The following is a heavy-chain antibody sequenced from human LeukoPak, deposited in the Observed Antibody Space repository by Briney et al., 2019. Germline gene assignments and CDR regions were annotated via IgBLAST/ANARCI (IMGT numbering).Heavy chain of an antibody. CDR1: GGSVSSSF. CDR2: IYYSGST. D-gene: IGHD3-16*02. CDR3: ARNGITFGGVIVPPDY. V-gene: IGHV4-59*06. J-gene: IGHJ4*02. Sequence: SETLSLTCSVSGGSVSSSFWSWIRQPPGKGLEWIGYIYYSGSTYYNPSLKSRVTISVDTSKNQFSLKLSSVTAADTAVYYCARNGITFGGVIVPPDYWGQGTLVTVSS.